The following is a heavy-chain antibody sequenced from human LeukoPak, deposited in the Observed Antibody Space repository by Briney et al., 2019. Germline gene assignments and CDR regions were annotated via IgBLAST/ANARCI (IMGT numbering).Heavy chain of an antibody. CDR1: GFSFTTSW. Sequence: GGSLRPSCAASGFSFTTSWMSWVRQAPGKGLEWMASIKEDGSDKYYVDSVKGRFTISRDNAKNSLSLQMNSLRVEDSALYYCARGPFSVVATTDFDYWGQGTLVTVSS. D-gene: IGHD5-12*01. CDR3: ARGPFSVVATTDFDY. CDR2: IKEDGSDK. J-gene: IGHJ4*02. V-gene: IGHV3-7*01.